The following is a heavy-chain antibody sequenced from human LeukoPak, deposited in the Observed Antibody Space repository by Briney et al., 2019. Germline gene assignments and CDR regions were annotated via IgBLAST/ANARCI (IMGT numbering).Heavy chain of an antibody. J-gene: IGHJ4*02. CDR2: FDPEDGET. D-gene: IGHD2-8*01. V-gene: IGHV1-24*01. Sequence: ASVKVSCKVSGYTLTELSMHWVRQAPGKGLEWMGGFDPEDGETIYAQKFQGRVTMTEDTSTDTAYMELSSLRSEDTAVYYCTTDRVPYCTNGVCYTGNGFDYWGQGTLVTVSS. CDR3: TTDRVPYCTNGVCYTGNGFDY. CDR1: GYTLTELS.